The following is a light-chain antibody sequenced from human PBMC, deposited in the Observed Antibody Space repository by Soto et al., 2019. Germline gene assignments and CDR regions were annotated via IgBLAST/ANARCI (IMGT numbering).Light chain of an antibody. V-gene: IGKV1-8*01. Sequence: AIRMTQSPSSLSASTGDRVTITCRASQDISNYLVWYQQKPGKAPKVLIHAASTLQCGVSSRFSGSGSGTDFTLTINSLQSEDFATYYCQHYYTYPWTFGQGTKVE. CDR3: QHYYTYPWT. CDR2: AAS. J-gene: IGKJ1*01. CDR1: QDISNY.